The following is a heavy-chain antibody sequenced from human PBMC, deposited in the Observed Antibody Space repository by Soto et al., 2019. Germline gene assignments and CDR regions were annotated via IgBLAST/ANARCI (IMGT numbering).Heavy chain of an antibody. Sequence: QEQLVESGGGVVQAGRSLRLSCAASGFTFNFFGMHWVRQAPGKGLEWVAVISYDGREKHYADSVKGRFTMSRDNSKNMVYLEMSSLRPEDTSVYYCAKERRYSFDAFDIWGHGTMVTVSS. CDR2: ISYDGREK. CDR1: GFTFNFFG. J-gene: IGHJ3*02. V-gene: IGHV3-30*18. D-gene: IGHD5-12*01. CDR3: AKERRYSFDAFDI.